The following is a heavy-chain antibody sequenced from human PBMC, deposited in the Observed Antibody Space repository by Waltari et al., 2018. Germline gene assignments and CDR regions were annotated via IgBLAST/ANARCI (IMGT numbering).Heavy chain of an antibody. D-gene: IGHD3-3*01. CDR1: GYPFSHYG. CDR2: LSGNNGQP. V-gene: IGHV1-18*01. J-gene: IGHJ5*02. CDR3: ARERHRLMEEGYLMALDP. Sequence: QVQLVQSGAEVKKPGASVTVSCKASGYPFSHYGISCVRQAPGQGLEWMGWLSGNNGQPNHAQKFQGRLIMTEDTSATTVYMELTYLTSDDTAVYYCARERHRLMEEGYLMALDPWGQGTLVTVSS.